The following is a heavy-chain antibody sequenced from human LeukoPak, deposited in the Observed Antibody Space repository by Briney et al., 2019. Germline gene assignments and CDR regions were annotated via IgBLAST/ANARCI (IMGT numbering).Heavy chain of an antibody. J-gene: IGHJ5*02. CDR3: AREGVATIIEYWFDP. Sequence: ASVKVSCKASGYTFTGYYTHWVRQAPGQGLEWMGWINPNSGGTNYAQKFQGRVTMTRDTSISTAYMELSRLRSDDTAVYYCAREGVATIIEYWFDPWGQGTLVTVSS. CDR2: INPNSGGT. D-gene: IGHD5-12*01. CDR1: GYTFTGYY. V-gene: IGHV1-2*02.